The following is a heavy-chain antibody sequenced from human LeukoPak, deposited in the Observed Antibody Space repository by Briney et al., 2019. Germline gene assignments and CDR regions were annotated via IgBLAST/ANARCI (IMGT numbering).Heavy chain of an antibody. CDR2: ISSSSSYI. V-gene: IGHV3-21*01. CDR1: GFTFSSYN. D-gene: IGHD6-25*01. Sequence: GGSLRLSCAASGFTFSSYNMNWVRQAPGKGLEWVSSISSSSSYIYYADSVKGRFTISRDNAKNSLYLQMNSLRAEDTAVYYCARDFERAYDYWGQGTLVTVSS. CDR3: ARDFERAYDY. J-gene: IGHJ4*02.